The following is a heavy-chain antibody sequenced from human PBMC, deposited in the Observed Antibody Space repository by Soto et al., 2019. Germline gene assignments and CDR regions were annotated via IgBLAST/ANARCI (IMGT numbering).Heavy chain of an antibody. Sequence: EVQLVESGGGLVQPGGSLKLSCAASGFTFSGSAMHWVRQASGKGLEWVGRIRSKANSYSTAYAASVKGRFTISRDDSKNTAYLQMNSLKTEDTAVYYCTRMRSSYNWNDDYWGQGTLVTVSS. D-gene: IGHD1-20*01. J-gene: IGHJ4*02. CDR2: IRSKANSYST. CDR3: TRMRSSYNWNDDY. V-gene: IGHV3-73*02. CDR1: GFTFSGSA.